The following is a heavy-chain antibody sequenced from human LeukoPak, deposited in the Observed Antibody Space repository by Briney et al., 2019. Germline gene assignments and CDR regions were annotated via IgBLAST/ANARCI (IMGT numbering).Heavy chain of an antibody. CDR2: IYPSDSDT. Sequence: GESLKISCEGSGYSFTSYWIGWLRQMPGKGLEWMGIIYPSDSDTRYSPSFQGQVTISADKSITTAYLQWSSLKASDTAMYYCARLVYSSGLASYFDYWGQGTLVTVSS. D-gene: IGHD6-19*01. V-gene: IGHV5-51*01. CDR1: GYSFTSYW. J-gene: IGHJ4*02. CDR3: ARLVYSSGLASYFDY.